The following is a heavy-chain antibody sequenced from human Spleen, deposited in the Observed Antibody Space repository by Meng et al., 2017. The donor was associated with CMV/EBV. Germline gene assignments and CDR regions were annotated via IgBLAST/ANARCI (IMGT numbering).Heavy chain of an antibody. CDR1: GGSISGYF. D-gene: IGHD2-15*01. Sequence: SETLSLTCTVSGGSISGYFWSWIRQPPGKGLEWIGYIHYSGSTNYNPSLKSRLTISVDTSKNQFSLKLTSVTAADTAVYYCARFDMDVEGYYGMDVWGQGTTVTVSS. J-gene: IGHJ6*02. V-gene: IGHV4-59*01. CDR2: IHYSGST. CDR3: ARFDMDVEGYYGMDV.